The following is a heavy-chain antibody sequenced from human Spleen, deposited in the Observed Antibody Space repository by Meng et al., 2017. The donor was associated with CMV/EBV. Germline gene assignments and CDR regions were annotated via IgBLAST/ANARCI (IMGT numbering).Heavy chain of an antibody. CDR1: GDSVSSDVAA. CDR2: TYYRSKWHY. Sequence: QVQLQPSGPGLLKPPQTLSLTCAISGDSVSSDVAAWNWVRKSPWRGLEWLGRTYYRSKWHYAYAASVKGRMTINPDTSKNQFSLLLNSVTPEDTAVYYCARDPEYSYSILDHWGQGTLVTVSS. CDR3: ARDPEYSYSILDH. V-gene: IGHV6-1*01. J-gene: IGHJ4*02. D-gene: IGHD1-26*01.